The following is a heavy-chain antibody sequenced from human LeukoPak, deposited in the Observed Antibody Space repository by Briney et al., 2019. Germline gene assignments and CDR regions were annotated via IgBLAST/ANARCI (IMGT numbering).Heavy chain of an antibody. J-gene: IGHJ4*02. CDR3: ATDFWGLDY. CDR2: ISRSSSTI. CDR1: GFTFSTDS. Sequence: GSLRLSCAASGFTFSTDSMNWVRQAPGKGLECVSYISRSSSTIYYADSVKGRFTVSRDNAKNSLYLQMNSLRAEDTAVYLCATDFWGLDYWGQGTQVTVSS. V-gene: IGHV3-48*04. D-gene: IGHD7-27*01.